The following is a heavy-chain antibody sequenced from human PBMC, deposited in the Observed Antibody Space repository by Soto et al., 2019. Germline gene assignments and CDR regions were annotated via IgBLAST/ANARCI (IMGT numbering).Heavy chain of an antibody. CDR1: RCSLSSSSYK. CDR3: ARYAAAAGILDY. V-gene: IGHV4-39*01. Sequence: SETLSLTCTVSRCSLSSSSYKWGWIRQPPGKSLEWIGNIFYSGSTYYNPSLKSRVTLSVDTSKNQFSLTLSSVTAADTAVYYCARYAAAAGILDYWGQGTLVTVSS. D-gene: IGHD6-13*01. CDR2: IFYSGST. J-gene: IGHJ4*02.